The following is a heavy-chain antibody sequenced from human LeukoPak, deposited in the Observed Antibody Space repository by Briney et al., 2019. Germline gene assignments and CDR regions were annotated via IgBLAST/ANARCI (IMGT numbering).Heavy chain of an antibody. J-gene: IGHJ4*02. CDR2: INPSGGST. CDR1: GYTFTSYY. D-gene: IGHD3-3*01. V-gene: IGHV1-46*01. Sequence: ASVKVSCKASGYTFTSYYMHWVRQAPGQGLEWMGIINPSGGSTSYAQKFQGRVTMTRDTSTSTVYMELSSLRSEDTAVYYCARGASVQDFWSGSTLDYWGQGTLVTVSS. CDR3: ARGASVQDFWSGSTLDY.